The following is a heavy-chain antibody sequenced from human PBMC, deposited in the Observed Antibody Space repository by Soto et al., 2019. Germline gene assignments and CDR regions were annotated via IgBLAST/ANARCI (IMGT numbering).Heavy chain of an antibody. CDR1: GGSISSGPYS. D-gene: IGHD3-3*01. Sequence: SETLSLTCTVSGGSISSGPYSWGWIRQPPGKGLEWIGTFYHSGSTHHNPSLESRVTISVDASKNQFSLKVRSVTAADRAVYYCARQTYDFWSHFDYLGHGTLLTVSS. CDR3: ARQTYDFWSHFDY. CDR2: FYHSGST. V-gene: IGHV4-39*01. J-gene: IGHJ4*01.